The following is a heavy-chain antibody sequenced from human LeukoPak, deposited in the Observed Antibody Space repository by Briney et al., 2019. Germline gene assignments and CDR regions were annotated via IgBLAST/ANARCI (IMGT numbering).Heavy chain of an antibody. Sequence: SETLSLTCTVSGGSISSGDYYWSWIRQPPGKGLEWIGYIYYSGSTYYNPSLKSRLTISLDTSKNQLSLKLTSVTAADTAVYYCARGMAAAADYWGQGTLVTVSS. CDR3: ARGMAAAADY. CDR2: IYYSGST. J-gene: IGHJ4*02. V-gene: IGHV4-30-4*01. CDR1: GGSISSGDYY. D-gene: IGHD6-13*01.